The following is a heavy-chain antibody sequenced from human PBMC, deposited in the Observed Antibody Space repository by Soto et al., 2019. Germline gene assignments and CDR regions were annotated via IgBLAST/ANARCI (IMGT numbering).Heavy chain of an antibody. J-gene: IGHJ5*02. D-gene: IGHD4-4*01. CDR3: ARDISGYSNYLGWFDP. V-gene: IGHV4-31*03. CDR1: GGSISSGGYY. Sequence: QVQLQESDPGLVKPSQTLSLTCTVTGGSISSGGYYWSWIRQHPGKGLEWIGYIYYSGSTYYNPSLKSRVTISVDTSKNQFSLKLSSVTAADTAVYYCARDISGYSNYLGWFDPWGQGTLVTVSS. CDR2: IYYSGST.